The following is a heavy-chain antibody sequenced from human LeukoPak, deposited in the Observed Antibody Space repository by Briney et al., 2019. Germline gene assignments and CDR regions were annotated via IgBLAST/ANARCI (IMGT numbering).Heavy chain of an antibody. V-gene: IGHV4-30-4*01. D-gene: IGHD6-19*01. CDR1: GGSISSGDYY. Sequence: SQTLSLTCTVSGGSISSGDYYWSWSRQPPGKGLEWIGYISYSGRTYYNPSLKSRVTISVDTSKNQFSLKLSSVTAADTAVYYCARVDSSGWYVEGWGQGTLVTVSS. CDR2: ISYSGRT. J-gene: IGHJ4*02. CDR3: ARVDSSGWYVEG.